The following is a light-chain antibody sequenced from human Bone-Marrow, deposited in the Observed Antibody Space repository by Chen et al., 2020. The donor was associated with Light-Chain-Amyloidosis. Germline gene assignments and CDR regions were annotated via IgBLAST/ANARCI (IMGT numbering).Light chain of an antibody. Sequence: XIQMTXXPSSXSASVGDRVXXTCRASQGIXNYLXXFQQKPGKXXKSLIYAAXXLQSGVPSKFXXXGSXXXFTLTISXXXPEDXXTYXXQQXXXYPLTFGGGTKVEIK. CDR2: AAX. V-gene: IGKV1-16*02. CDR1: QGIXNY. CDR3: QQXXXYPLT. J-gene: IGKJ4*01.